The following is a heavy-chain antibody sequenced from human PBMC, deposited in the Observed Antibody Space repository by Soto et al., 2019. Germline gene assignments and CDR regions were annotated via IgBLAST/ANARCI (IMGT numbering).Heavy chain of an antibody. CDR2: ISYDEINK. V-gene: IGHV3-30*18. D-gene: IGHD1-1*01. Sequence: GGPLRLSCAASGFTFSSYGMHWVRQAPGKGLEWVAIISYDEINKYYADSVKGRFTISRDNSKNTLYLQMNSLRAEDTAVYYCAKSVYNWNDGFFDYWGQGTLVTDSS. CDR1: GFTFSSYG. J-gene: IGHJ4*02. CDR3: AKSVYNWNDGFFDY.